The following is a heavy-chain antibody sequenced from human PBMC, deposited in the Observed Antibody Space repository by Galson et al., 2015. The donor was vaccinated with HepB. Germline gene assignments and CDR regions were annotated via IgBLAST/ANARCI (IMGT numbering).Heavy chain of an antibody. Sequence: SVKVSCKASGYTFTSYAMHWVRQAPGQRLEWMGWINAGNGNTKYSQKFQGRVTITRDTSASTAYMELSSLRSEDTAVYYCARLSSIYDSSGYYFDYWGQGTLVTVSS. V-gene: IGHV1-3*01. CDR2: INAGNGNT. CDR1: GYTFTSYA. CDR3: ARLSSIYDSSGYYFDY. D-gene: IGHD3-22*01. J-gene: IGHJ4*02.